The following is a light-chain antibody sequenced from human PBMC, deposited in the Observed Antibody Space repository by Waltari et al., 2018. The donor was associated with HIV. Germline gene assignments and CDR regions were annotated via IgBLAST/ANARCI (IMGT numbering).Light chain of an antibody. CDR3: AASVDSLNSVV. J-gene: IGLJ2*01. V-gene: IGLV1-44*01. Sequence: QSVLTQPPSASGTPGPRVTISCSGGSSNIGSQTVNWYQQLTGTAPKLRIYRYKQRPSGVSSRFSVSQSVTSASLAISVLQSEDDADYYCAASVDSLNSVVFGGGTQLTVL. CDR1: SSNIGSQT. CDR2: RYK.